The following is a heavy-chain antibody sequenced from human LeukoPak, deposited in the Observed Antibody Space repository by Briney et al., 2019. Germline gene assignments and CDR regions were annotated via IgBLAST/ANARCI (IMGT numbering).Heavy chain of an antibody. CDR1: GFTFDDYA. J-gene: IGHJ4*02. CDR3: ARDHAETRVDY. Sequence: GRSLRLSCAASGFTFDDYAMHWVRQAPGKGLEWVSSISSSSSYIYYADSVKGRFTISRDNAKNSLYLQMNSLRAEDTAVYYCARDHAETRVDYWGQGTLVTVSS. V-gene: IGHV3-21*01. CDR2: ISSSSSYI.